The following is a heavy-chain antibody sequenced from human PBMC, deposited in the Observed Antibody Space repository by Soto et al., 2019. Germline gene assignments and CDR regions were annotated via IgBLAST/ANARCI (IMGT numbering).Heavy chain of an antibody. V-gene: IGHV4-59*01. CDR1: DTFISSSN. J-gene: IGHJ6*02. CDR3: ARYKSNYYYGMDV. CDR2: IYYNGNT. D-gene: IGHD1-20*01. Sequence: SATMSLTYAAADTFISSSNWCWIRPPPRKGLERSGNIYYNGNTNYNPSLKSRVTITVDTSKSQSSLKLSSVTAADTAVYYCARYKSNYYYGMDVWGQGTTVTVSS.